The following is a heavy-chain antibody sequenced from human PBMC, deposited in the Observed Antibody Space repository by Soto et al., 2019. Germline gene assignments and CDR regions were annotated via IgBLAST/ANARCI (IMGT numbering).Heavy chain of an antibody. J-gene: IGHJ6*02. V-gene: IGHV1-2*02. CDR3: ARVNPPYYYYGMDV. Sequence: ASVKVSCKASGYTLTGYYMHWVRQAPGQGLEWMGWINPNSGGTNYAQKLQGRVAMTRDTSISTAYMELSRLRSDETAVYYCARVNPPYYYYGMDVWGQGTTVTVPS. CDR2: INPNSGGT. CDR1: GYTLTGYY.